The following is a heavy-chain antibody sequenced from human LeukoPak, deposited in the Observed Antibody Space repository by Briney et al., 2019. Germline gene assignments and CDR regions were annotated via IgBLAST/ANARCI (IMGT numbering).Heavy chain of an antibody. CDR3: ARDYRWLPFDY. V-gene: IGHV3-21*01. D-gene: IGHD5-24*01. J-gene: IGHJ4*02. CDR2: ISSSSSYI. CDR1: GFTFSSYS. Sequence: GGSLRLSCAASGFTFSSYSMNWVRQAPGKGLEWVSSISSSSSYIYCADSVKGRFTISRDNAKNSLYLQMNSLRAEDTAVYYCARDYRWLPFDYWGQGTLVTVSS.